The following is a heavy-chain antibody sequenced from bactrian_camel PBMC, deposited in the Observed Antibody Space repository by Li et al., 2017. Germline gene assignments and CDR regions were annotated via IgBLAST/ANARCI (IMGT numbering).Heavy chain of an antibody. J-gene: IGHJ4*01. V-gene: IGHV3S31*01. Sequence: VQLVESGGGSAQPGGSLRLSCVASVFPYSTKCMGWFRQAPGQEREGVGFIYTVGDNAYYNESVEGRFTISQDKAKNTVYLQMDSLKPEDTATYYCAGVERERLCRWTEFSYWGQGTQVTVS. CDR2: IYTVGDNA. CDR3: AGVERERLCRWTEFSY. D-gene: IGHD4*01. CDR1: VFPYSTKC.